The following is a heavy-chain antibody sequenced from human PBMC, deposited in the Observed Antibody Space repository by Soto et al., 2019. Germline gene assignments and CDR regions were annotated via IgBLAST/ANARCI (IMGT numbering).Heavy chain of an antibody. V-gene: IGHV4-59*01. CDR3: ARDAGMGYSSGWVDY. J-gene: IGHJ4*02. CDR1: GGSISSYY. Sequence: SLTCTVSGGSISSYYWSWIRQPPGKGLEWIGYIYYSGSTNYNPSLKSRVTISVDTSKNQFSLKLSSVTAADTAVYYCARDAGMGYSSGWVDYWGQGTLVTSPQ. D-gene: IGHD6-19*01. CDR2: IYYSGST.